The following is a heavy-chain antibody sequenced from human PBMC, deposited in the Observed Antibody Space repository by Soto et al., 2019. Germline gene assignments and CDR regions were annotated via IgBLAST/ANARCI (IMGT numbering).Heavy chain of an antibody. CDR3: GRARVRGVIYPKWWDP. V-gene: IGHV3-64*01. CDR2: ISSNGGST. J-gene: IGHJ5*02. D-gene: IGHD3-10*01. CDR1: GFTFSSYA. Sequence: GGSLRLSCAASGFTFSSYAMHWVRQAPGKGLEYVSAISSNGGSTYYANSVKGRFTIPRDNSKNTLYLQMGSLRAEDMAVYYCGRARVRGVIYPKWWDPWGRGTVVTVSS.